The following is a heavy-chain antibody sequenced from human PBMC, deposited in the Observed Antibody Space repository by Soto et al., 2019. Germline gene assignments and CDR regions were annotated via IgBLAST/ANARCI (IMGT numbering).Heavy chain of an antibody. CDR1: GFTFSSYS. Sequence: GGSLRLSCAASGFTFSSYSMNWVRQAPGKGLEWVSSISSSSSYIYYADSVKGRFTISRDNAKNSLYLQMNSLRAEDTAVYYCARVEDFWSGYHIDSYARGMDVWGQGTTVTVSS. D-gene: IGHD3-3*01. CDR2: ISSSSSYI. V-gene: IGHV3-21*01. J-gene: IGHJ6*02. CDR3: ARVEDFWSGYHIDSYARGMDV.